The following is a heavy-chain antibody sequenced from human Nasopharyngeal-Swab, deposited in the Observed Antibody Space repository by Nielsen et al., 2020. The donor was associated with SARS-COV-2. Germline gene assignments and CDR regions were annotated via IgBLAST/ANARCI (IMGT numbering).Heavy chain of an antibody. CDR3: ARGLSGIVPAPILGLGPYYYYYYMDV. J-gene: IGHJ6*03. V-gene: IGHV4-34*01. D-gene: IGHD2-2*01. Sequence: WIRQPPGKGPEWIAEINHSGSTNYNPSLKSRVTLLVDTSMNQVSLEVSSVTAADTAVYYCARGLSGIVPAPILGLGPYYYYYYMDVWGKGTTVTVSS. CDR2: INHSGST.